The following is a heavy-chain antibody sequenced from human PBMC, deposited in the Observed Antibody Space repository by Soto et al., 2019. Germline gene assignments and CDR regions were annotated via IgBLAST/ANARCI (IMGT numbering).Heavy chain of an antibody. D-gene: IGHD6-19*01. CDR2: INPNSGDT. CDR3: ARNKIYYQSSGPFDY. J-gene: IGHJ4*02. Sequence: ASVKVSCKTSEYTFTGYFIHWVRQAPGQGLEWMGWINPNSGDTNYAQKFQGRVTMTRDTSITTTYMALSGLRSDDTAVYYCARNKIYYQSSGPFDYWGQGTLVTVSS. CDR1: EYTFTGYF. V-gene: IGHV1-2*02.